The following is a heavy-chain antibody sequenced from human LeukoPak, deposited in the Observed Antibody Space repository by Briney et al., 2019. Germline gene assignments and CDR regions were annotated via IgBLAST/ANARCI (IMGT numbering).Heavy chain of an antibody. CDR1: GGSISSSSYH. Sequence: SETLSLTCTVSGGSISSSSYHWGWIRQPPGKGLEWIGSIYYSRSTYYNPSLQSRVTISKDTSKNKISPKLSSVTAADTAGYYCARVGYCDSSGYFGFFDNWGQGTLVTVSS. CDR3: ARVGYCDSSGYFGFFDN. D-gene: IGHD3-22*01. J-gene: IGHJ4*02. CDR2: IYYSRST. V-gene: IGHV4-39*07.